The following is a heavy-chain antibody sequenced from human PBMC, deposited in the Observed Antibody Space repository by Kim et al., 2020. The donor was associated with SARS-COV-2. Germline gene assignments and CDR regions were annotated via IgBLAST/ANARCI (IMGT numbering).Heavy chain of an antibody. CDR3: ARERTSLVVAATGHFDY. CDR2: ISSSSSYT. V-gene: IGHV3-11*06. J-gene: IGHJ4*02. D-gene: IGHD2-15*01. CDR1: GFTFSDYY. Sequence: GGSLRLSCAASGFTFSDYYMSWIRQAPGKGLEWVSYISSSSSYTNYADSVKGRFTISRDNAKNSLYLQMNSLRAEDTAVYYCARERTSLVVAATGHFDYWGQGTLVTVSS.